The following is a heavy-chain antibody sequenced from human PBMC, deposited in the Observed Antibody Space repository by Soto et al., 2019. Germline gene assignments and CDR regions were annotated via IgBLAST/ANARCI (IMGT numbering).Heavy chain of an antibody. Sequence: EVQLVESGGGLVQPGGSLRLSCAASGFTFSSYSMNWVRQAPGKGLEWVSYISSSSSTIYYADSVKGRFTISRDNAKNSLYLQMNSLRAEDTAVYYCARSGVPYSSSWINNWFDPWGQGTLVTVSS. CDR2: ISSSSSTI. D-gene: IGHD6-13*01. CDR3: ARSGVPYSSSWINNWFDP. J-gene: IGHJ5*02. V-gene: IGHV3-48*01. CDR1: GFTFSSYS.